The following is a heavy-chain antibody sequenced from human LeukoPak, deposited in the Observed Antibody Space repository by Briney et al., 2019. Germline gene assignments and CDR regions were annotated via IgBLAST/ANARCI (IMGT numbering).Heavy chain of an antibody. CDR3: ARGVYRGWYTHNWLDS. CDR2: INPHNGDA. J-gene: IGHJ5*01. Sequence: ASVKVSCKASGYTFTSYYIHWVRQAPGQGLEWMGWINPHNGDANYEQMFQGRVTMTRDTSISTAYMELSSLRSDDTAVYYCARGVYRGWYTHNWLDSWGQGTLVIVSS. CDR1: GYTFTSYY. V-gene: IGHV1-2*02. D-gene: IGHD6-19*01.